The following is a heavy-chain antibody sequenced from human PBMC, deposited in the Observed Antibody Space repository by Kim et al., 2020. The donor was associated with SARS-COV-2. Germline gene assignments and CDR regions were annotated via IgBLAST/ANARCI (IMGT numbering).Heavy chain of an antibody. CDR3: AHSTLYLDDSGYSSTGLDY. CDR2: IYWDDDK. Sequence: SGPTLVNPTQTVTLTCTFSGFSLSTSGVGVAWVRQPPGKALEWLAIIYWDDDKRYSPSLKNRLTIIKDTSKNQVVLTMTNMEAVDTGIYYCAHSTLYLDDSGYSSTGLDYWGQGTLVTVSS. J-gene: IGHJ4*02. V-gene: IGHV2-5*02. CDR1: GFSLSTSGVG. D-gene: IGHD3-22*01.